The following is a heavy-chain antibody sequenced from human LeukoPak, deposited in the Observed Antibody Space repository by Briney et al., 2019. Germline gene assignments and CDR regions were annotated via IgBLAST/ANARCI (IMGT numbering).Heavy chain of an antibody. CDR1: GGSFSGYY. V-gene: IGHV4-34*01. Sequence: SETLSLTCAVYGGSFSGYYWSWIRQPPGKGLEWIGEINHSGSTNYNPSLKSRVTISVDTSKSQFSLKLSSVTAADTAVYYCARGGYDILTGYYRSRFDPWGQGTLVTVSS. D-gene: IGHD3-9*01. CDR2: INHSGST. J-gene: IGHJ5*02. CDR3: ARGGYDILTGYYRSRFDP.